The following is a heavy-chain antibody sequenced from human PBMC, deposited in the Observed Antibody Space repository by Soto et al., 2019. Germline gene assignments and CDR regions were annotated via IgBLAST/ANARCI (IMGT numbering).Heavy chain of an antibody. Sequence: PSETLSLTCTVSGGSISSSSFYWGWIRQSPGKGLEYIGSIYYSGSTYYNPSLKSRVTIYVDTSRNQFSLKLSSVTAADTAVYYCAGRFKTRGYWFDPWGQGTLVTVSS. V-gene: IGHV4-39*01. CDR3: AGRFKTRGYWFDP. CDR1: GGSISSSSFY. J-gene: IGHJ5*02. D-gene: IGHD1-7*01. CDR2: IYYSGST.